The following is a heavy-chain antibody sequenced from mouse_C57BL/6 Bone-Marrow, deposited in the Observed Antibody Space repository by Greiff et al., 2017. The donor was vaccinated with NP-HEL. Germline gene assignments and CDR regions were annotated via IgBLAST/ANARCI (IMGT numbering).Heavy chain of an antibody. CDR1: GYTFTTYP. CDR2: FHPYNDDT. V-gene: IGHV1-47*01. J-gene: IGHJ1*03. Sequence: VQLQQSGAELVKPGASVKMSCKASGYTFTTYPIEWMKQNHGKSLEWIGNFHPYNDDTKYNEKFKGKATLTVEKSSSTVYLELSLLTSDDSAVYYCSRNHYYGWYFEVWGTGATVTVSS. D-gene: IGHD1-2*01. CDR3: SRNHYYGWYFEV.